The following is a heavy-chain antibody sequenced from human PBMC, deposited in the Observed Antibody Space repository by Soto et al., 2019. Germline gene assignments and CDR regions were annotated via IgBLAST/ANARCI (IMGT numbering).Heavy chain of an antibody. J-gene: IGHJ1*01. D-gene: IGHD2-2*01. CDR3: ARYCSSASCYAGSAEYFQN. V-gene: IGHV3-74*01. CDR1: GFTFSSYW. Sequence: GGSLRLSCAASGFTFSSYWMHWVRQAPGKGLVWVSRVNSDGSSTSYADSVKGRFTISRDNAKNTLYLQMNSLRAEDTAVYYCARYCSSASCYAGSAEYFQNWGQGTQVTVSS. CDR2: VNSDGSST.